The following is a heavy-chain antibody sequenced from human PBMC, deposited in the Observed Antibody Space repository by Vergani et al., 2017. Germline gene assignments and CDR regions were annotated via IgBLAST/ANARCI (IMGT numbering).Heavy chain of an antibody. CDR2: VIPHLEIT. Sequence: QGQLVESGGGIVQPGRSLTLSCVASRCTFKTYGMHWVRQAPGQGLEWVGRVIPHLEITTLAQHLQGRVIITADKSTDTAYMELISLRPEDTAVYYCAREGNYYDSTGFGPGGSFDWGPGTLVTVSS. CDR1: RCTFKTYG. J-gene: IGHJ4*02. D-gene: IGHD3-22*01. V-gene: IGHV1-69*09. CDR3: AREGNYYDSTGFGPGGSFD.